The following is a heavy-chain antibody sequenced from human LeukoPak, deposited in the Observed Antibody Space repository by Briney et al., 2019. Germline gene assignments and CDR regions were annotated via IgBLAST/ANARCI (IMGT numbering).Heavy chain of an antibody. CDR2: ISAYNGNT. Sequence: ASVKVSCKASGYTFTSYDINWVRQATGQGLEWMGWISAYNGNTNYAQKLQGRVTMTTDTSTSTAYMELRSLRSDDTAVYYCAREVVAGPPVSDYWGQGTLVTVSS. CDR1: GYTFTSYD. CDR3: AREVVAGPPVSDY. D-gene: IGHD6-19*01. V-gene: IGHV1-18*01. J-gene: IGHJ4*02.